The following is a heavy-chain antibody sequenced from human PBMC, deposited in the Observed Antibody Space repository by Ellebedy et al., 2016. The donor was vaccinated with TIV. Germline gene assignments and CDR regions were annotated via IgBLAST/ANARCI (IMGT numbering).Heavy chain of an antibody. V-gene: IGHV1-2*02. CDR2: INPNSGGT. D-gene: IGHD2-2*01. J-gene: IGHJ5*02. CDR3: ARGTLGYCSSTSCYPWGWFDP. CDR1: GYTFTGYY. Sequence: AASVKVSCKASGYTFTGYYMHWVRQAPGQGLEWMGWINPNSGGTNYAKKFQGRVTMTRDTSISTANMELSRLRSDDTAVYYCARGTLGYCSSTSCYPWGWFDPWGQGTLVTVSS.